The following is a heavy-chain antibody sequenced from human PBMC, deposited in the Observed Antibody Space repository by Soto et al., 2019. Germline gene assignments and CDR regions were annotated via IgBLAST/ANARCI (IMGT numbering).Heavy chain of an antibody. Sequence: LRLSCAASGFTFSNYGMHWVRQAPGKGLEWVALIWFDGSDKYYADSVKGRFTMSRDNSKNTVYLQMNSLRAEDTAMYYCARLYCSSPSCYSVGAFEIRGQGTMVTVSS. D-gene: IGHD2-2*01. CDR3: ARLYCSSPSCYSVGAFEI. J-gene: IGHJ3*02. V-gene: IGHV3-33*01. CDR1: GFTFSNYG. CDR2: IWFDGSDK.